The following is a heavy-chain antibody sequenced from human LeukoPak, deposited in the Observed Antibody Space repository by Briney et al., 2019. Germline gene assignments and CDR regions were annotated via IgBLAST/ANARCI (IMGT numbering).Heavy chain of an antibody. J-gene: IGHJ4*02. CDR2: INTRSSYI. Sequence: GGSLRLSCAASGFTFSSYSMNWVRQAPGKGLEWVSCINTRSSYIYYGDSVKGRFTISRDNAKNSLYLQMNSLRAGDTAVYYCARGLYSSSPWGQGTLVTVSS. D-gene: IGHD6-6*01. CDR1: GFTFSSYS. CDR3: ARGLYSSSP. V-gene: IGHV3-21*04.